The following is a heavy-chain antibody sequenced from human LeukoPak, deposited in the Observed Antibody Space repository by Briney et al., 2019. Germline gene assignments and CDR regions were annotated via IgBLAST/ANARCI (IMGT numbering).Heavy chain of an antibody. D-gene: IGHD3-10*01. V-gene: IGHV1-46*01. CDR1: AFTFSTYL. CDR3: ARDLGLRGVTNWFDP. CDR2: FDPSGTST. J-gene: IGHJ5*02. Sequence: ASVKVFCKASAFTFSTYLLHWVRQAPGQVLEWMGVFDPSGTSTGYAQKFQGRVTMTRDTSTSTVYMELSSLRSEDTAIYYCARDLGLRGVTNWFDPWGQGTLVTVSS.